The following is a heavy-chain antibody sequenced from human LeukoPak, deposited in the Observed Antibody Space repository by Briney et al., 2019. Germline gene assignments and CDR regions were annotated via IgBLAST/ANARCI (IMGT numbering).Heavy chain of an antibody. D-gene: IGHD2-2*01. Sequence: SETLSLTCTVSGGSISSYYWSWIRQPAGKGLEWIRRIYTSGSTNYNPSLKSRVTMSVDTSKNQFSLNLSSVTAADTAVYYCARDLGYCSSTSCRRDAFDIWGQGTMVTVSS. V-gene: IGHV4-4*07. J-gene: IGHJ3*02. CDR3: ARDLGYCSSTSCRRDAFDI. CDR2: IYTSGST. CDR1: GGSISSYY.